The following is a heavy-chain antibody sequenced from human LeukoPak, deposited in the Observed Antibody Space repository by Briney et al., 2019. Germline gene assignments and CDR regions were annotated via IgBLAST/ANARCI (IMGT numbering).Heavy chain of an antibody. CDR1: GGSISSYY. CDR3: ARELEATVTTRFTRYYYYYMDV. J-gene: IGHJ6*03. V-gene: IGHV4-4*07. CDR2: IYTSGST. D-gene: IGHD4-11*01. Sequence: SETLSLTCTVSGGSISSYYWSWIRQPAGKGLEWIGRIYTSGSTNYNPSLKSRVTMSVDASINQFSLKLSSVTAADTAVYYCARELEATVTTRFTRYYYYYMDVWGKGTTVTVSS.